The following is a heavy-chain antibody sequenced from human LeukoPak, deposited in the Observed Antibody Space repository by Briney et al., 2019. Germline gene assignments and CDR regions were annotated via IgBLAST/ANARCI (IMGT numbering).Heavy chain of an antibody. CDR3: ARHPGGYYDILTGYYLMDV. V-gene: IGHV4-59*08. D-gene: IGHD3-9*01. CDR2: IYYSGST. J-gene: IGHJ6*02. CDR1: GGPISSYY. Sequence: PSETLSLTCTVSGGPISSYYWSWIRQPPGKGLEWIGYIYYSGSTNYNPSLKSRVTISVDTSKNQFSLKLSSVTAADTAVYYCARHPGGYYDILTGYYLMDVWGQGTTVTVSS.